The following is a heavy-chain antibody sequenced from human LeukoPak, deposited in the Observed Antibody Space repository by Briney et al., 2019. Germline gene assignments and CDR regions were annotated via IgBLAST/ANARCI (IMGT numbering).Heavy chain of an antibody. CDR1: GGSISSYY. J-gene: IGHJ4*02. CDR3: ARAGRGIDY. D-gene: IGHD3-10*01. CDR2: IYYSGST. V-gene: IGHV4-59*01. Sequence: SETLSLTCTVSGGSISSYYWRWIRPPPGKGMEWIGYIYYSGSTNYNPSLKSRVTISVDTSKNQFSLKLSSVTAADTAVYYCARAGRGIDYWGQGTLVTVSS.